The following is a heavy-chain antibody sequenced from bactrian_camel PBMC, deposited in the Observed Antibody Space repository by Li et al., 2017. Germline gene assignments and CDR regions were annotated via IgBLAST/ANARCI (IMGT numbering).Heavy chain of an antibody. Sequence: VQLVESGGGSVEAGGSLRLDCAASGSTYSGHCMGWFRQVPGKNREGVAAIDSNGMKRYTDSVKGRFTISQDNAKKTLSLQMNSLKPEDTAMYYCAPAGPSYVDYNCRASLGQGTQVTVS. J-gene: IGHJ4*01. D-gene: IGHD4*01. V-gene: IGHV3S6*01. CDR2: IDSNGMKR. CDR1: GSTYSGHC.